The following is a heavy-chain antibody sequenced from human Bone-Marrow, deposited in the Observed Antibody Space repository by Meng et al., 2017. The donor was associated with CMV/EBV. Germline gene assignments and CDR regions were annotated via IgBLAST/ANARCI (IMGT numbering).Heavy chain of an antibody. D-gene: IGHD4-11*01. CDR3: ARDRGDYSNYDRFDP. J-gene: IGHJ5*02. CDR1: GGSFTAYY. V-gene: IGHV4-34*01. CDR2: INHSVNT. Sequence: SETLSLTCAVYGGSFTAYYWTWIRQPPGKGLECIGEINHSVNTNYNPSLKSRVTISVDTSKKQFSLKLISVTAADTAVYYCARDRGDYSNYDRFDPWGQGTLVTVSS.